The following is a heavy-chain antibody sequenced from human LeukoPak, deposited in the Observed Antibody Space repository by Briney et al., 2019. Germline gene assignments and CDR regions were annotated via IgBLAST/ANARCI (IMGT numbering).Heavy chain of an antibody. Sequence: GASVKVFCKASGGTFSSYAISWVRQAPGQGLEWMGGIIPIFGTANYAQKLQGRVTMTTDTSTSTAYMELRSLRSDDTAVYYCARFQPQLLWFGELCWFDPWGQGTLVTVSS. CDR2: IIPIFGTA. J-gene: IGHJ5*02. CDR3: ARFQPQLLWFGELCWFDP. CDR1: GGTFSSYA. V-gene: IGHV1-69*05. D-gene: IGHD3-10*01.